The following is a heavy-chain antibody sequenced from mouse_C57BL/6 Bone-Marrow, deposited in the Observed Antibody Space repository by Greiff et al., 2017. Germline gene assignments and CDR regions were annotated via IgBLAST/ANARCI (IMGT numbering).Heavy chain of an antibody. CDR2: IDPETGGT. CDR1: GYTFTDYE. CDR3: TLITTVVRAY. V-gene: IGHV1-15*01. Sequence: VQLQQSGAELVRPGASVTLSCKASGYTFTDYEMHWVKQTPVHGLEWIGAIDPETGGTAYNQKFKGKAILTADKSSSTAYMELRSLTSEDSAVYYCTLITTVVRAYWGQVTLVTVSA. D-gene: IGHD1-1*01. J-gene: IGHJ3*01.